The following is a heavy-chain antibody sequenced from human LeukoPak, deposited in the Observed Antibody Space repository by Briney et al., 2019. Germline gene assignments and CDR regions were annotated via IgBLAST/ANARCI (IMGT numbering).Heavy chain of an antibody. Sequence: GGSLRLSCAASGFTFSSYEMNWVRQAPGKGLEWVSYISSSGSSIYYAGSVKGRFTISRDNAKNSLYLQMNSLKTEDTAVYFCARDLGYGSGPDWFDPWGQGTLVTVSS. D-gene: IGHD3-10*01. CDR1: GFTFSSYE. V-gene: IGHV3-48*03. CDR3: ARDLGYGSGPDWFDP. J-gene: IGHJ5*02. CDR2: ISSSGSSI.